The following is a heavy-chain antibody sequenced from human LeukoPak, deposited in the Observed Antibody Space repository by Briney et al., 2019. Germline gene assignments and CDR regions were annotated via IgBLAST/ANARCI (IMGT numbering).Heavy chain of an antibody. V-gene: IGHV1-69*13. CDR1: GGTFSSYA. CDR2: IIPIFGTA. J-gene: IGHJ4*02. CDR3: ARGGKSELGACDY. Sequence: SVKVSCKASGGTFSSYAISWVRQAPGQGLEWMGGIIPIFGTANYAQKFQGRATITADESTSTAYMELSSLRSEDTAVYYCARGGKSELGACDYWGQGSLVTVSS. D-gene: IGHD7-27*01.